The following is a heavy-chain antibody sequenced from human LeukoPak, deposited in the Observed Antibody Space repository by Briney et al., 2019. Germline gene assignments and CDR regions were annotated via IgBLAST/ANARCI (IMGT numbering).Heavy chain of an antibody. CDR1: GFTFSPYG. V-gene: IGHV3-30*18. CDR2: ISYDGSNK. J-gene: IGHJ6*02. CDR3: AKEALRFLDV. Sequence: GGSLRLSCVASGFTFSPYGMHWVRQAPGKGLEWVASISYDGSNKYYGESVKGRCTISRDNSRNTLYLQMNSLRAEDTAVYYYAKEALRFLDVWGQGTTVTVSS.